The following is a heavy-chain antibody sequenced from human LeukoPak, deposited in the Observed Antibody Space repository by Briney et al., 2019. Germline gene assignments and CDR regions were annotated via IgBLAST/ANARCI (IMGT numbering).Heavy chain of an antibody. CDR2: ISSSGSTI. CDR3: ARDGTDYGDPYDYYFYMDV. D-gene: IGHD4-17*01. V-gene: IGHV3-11*04. CDR1: GFSFSDYY. Sequence: GGSLRLSCVASGFSFSDYYMSWIRQAPGKGPECISYISSSGSTIYYADSVEGRFTISRDNAKNSLYLKINTLRVEDTAVYYCARDGTDYGDPYDYYFYMDVWGKGTTVTVSS. J-gene: IGHJ6*03.